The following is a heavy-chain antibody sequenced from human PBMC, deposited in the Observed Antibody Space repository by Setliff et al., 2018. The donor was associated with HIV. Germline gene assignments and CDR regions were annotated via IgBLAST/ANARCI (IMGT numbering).Heavy chain of an antibody. Sequence: SETLSLTCTVSGGSITSHYWSWIRQPPGKGLEWIGYIYYRGSAYYNPSLRSRVTISIDTSKNQFSLKLTSVTAADTAVYYCARQDDFWSGSNWFDPWGQGTLVTVSS. CDR2: IYYRGSA. CDR1: GGSITSHY. D-gene: IGHD3-3*01. V-gene: IGHV4-59*08. CDR3: ARQDDFWSGSNWFDP. J-gene: IGHJ5*02.